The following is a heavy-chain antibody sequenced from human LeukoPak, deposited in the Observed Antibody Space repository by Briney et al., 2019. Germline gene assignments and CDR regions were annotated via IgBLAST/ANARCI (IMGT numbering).Heavy chain of an antibody. J-gene: IGHJ5*02. Sequence: ASVKVSCKASGYTFTSYGNSWVRQAPGQGLEWMGWISAYNGNTNYAQKLQGRVTMTTDTSTSTAYMELRSLRSDVTDVYYCAKAPDYDFWSGSNRFDPWGQGTLVTVSS. CDR3: AKAPDYDFWSGSNRFDP. V-gene: IGHV1-18*01. CDR1: GYTFTSYG. CDR2: ISAYNGNT. D-gene: IGHD3-3*01.